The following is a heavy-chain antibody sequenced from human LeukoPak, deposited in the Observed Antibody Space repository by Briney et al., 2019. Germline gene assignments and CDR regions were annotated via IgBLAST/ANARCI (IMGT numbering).Heavy chain of an antibody. V-gene: IGHV3-21*01. CDR2: ISSSSSYI. CDR1: GFTFSSYS. Sequence: GGSLRLSCAASGFTFSSYSMNWVRQAPGKGLEWVSSISSSSSYIYYADSVKGRFTISRDNAKNSLYLQMNSLRAEDTAVYYCARGGYDSSGYHLNYFDYWGQGTLVTVSS. J-gene: IGHJ4*02. D-gene: IGHD3-22*01. CDR3: ARGGYDSSGYHLNYFDY.